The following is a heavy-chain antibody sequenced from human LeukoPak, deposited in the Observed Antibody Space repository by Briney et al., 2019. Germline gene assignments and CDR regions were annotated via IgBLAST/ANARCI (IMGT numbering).Heavy chain of an antibody. J-gene: IGHJ4*02. CDR1: GYTFTGYY. Sequence: AAVKVSCRASGYTFTGYYMHWVRQAPGQGLEWMGWISAYNGNTNYAQKLQGRVNMTTDTSTSTAYMELGSPRSDDTAVYYCARDRYILGYCSGGSCYLPPYYFDYWGQGTLVTVSS. D-gene: IGHD2-15*01. CDR3: ARDRYILGYCSGGSCYLPPYYFDY. V-gene: IGHV1-18*04. CDR2: ISAYNGNT.